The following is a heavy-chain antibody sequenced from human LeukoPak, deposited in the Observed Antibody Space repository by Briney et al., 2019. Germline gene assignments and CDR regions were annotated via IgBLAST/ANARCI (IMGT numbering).Heavy chain of an antibody. CDR3: ARARRWNAAVEGWWFDP. J-gene: IGHJ5*02. Sequence: TSETLSLTCTVSDYSISSGYGYYWGWIRQPPGKGLEWIGNIYHSGITYYNHFNSSLKSRVTISIDTSKNQFSLKLTSMTAADTAVYYCARARRWNAAVEGWWFDPWGQGTLVTVSS. CDR2: IYHSGIT. CDR1: DYSISSGYGYY. D-gene: IGHD1-1*01. V-gene: IGHV4-38-2*02.